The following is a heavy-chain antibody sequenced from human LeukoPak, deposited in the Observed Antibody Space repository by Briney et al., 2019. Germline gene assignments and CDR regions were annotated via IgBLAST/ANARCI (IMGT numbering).Heavy chain of an antibody. Sequence: GGSLRLSCAASGFTFSDYYMSWIRQAPGKGLEWVSYISSSGSTIYYADSVKGRFTVSRDNAKNSLDLQMNTLRAEDTAVYYCARRKLTYYYGMDVWGQGTTVTVSS. J-gene: IGHJ6*02. CDR3: ARRKLTYYYGMDV. CDR2: ISSSGSTI. V-gene: IGHV3-11*04. D-gene: IGHD1-7*01. CDR1: GFTFSDYY.